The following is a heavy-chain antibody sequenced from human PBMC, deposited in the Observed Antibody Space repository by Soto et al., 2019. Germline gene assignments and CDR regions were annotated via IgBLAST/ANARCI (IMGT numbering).Heavy chain of an antibody. V-gene: IGHV4-39*01. Sequence: SETLSLTCTVTGGSISDDTYYWGWIRQPPGKGLEWIGSIYYSGTSSYNPSLKSRVTMSVDTSKKQLSLRLSSVTAADTAVYYCARLHCDSPNCVPLDPWGQGTLVTVSS. D-gene: IGHD2-2*01. CDR1: GGSISDDTYY. CDR2: IYYSGTS. CDR3: ARLHCDSPNCVPLDP. J-gene: IGHJ5*02.